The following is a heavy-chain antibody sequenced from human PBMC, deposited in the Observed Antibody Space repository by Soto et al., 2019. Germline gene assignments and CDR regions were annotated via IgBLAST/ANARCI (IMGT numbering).Heavy chain of an antibody. Sequence: ASVKVSCKASGYTFRDFGVSWVRQAPAQGLEWMGWISAGNGNTDYEQRFQGRLSMTTDASTATAYMELTSLRSDDTAVYYCARAGAVVTMYFDVWGQGTPVTAPQ. D-gene: IGHD2-15*01. V-gene: IGHV1-18*01. CDR3: ARAGAVVTMYFDV. J-gene: IGHJ4*02. CDR1: GYTFRDFG. CDR2: ISAGNGNT.